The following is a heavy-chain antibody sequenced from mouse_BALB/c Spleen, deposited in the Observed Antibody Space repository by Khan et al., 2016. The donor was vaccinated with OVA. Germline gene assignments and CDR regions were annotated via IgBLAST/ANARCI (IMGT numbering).Heavy chain of an antibody. CDR2: INSGTSYT. CDR1: GFTFSNYA. V-gene: IGHV5-9-3*01. Sequence: DVLLVESGGGSVKPGGFLKLSCAASGFTFSNYAMSWVRQTPEKRLEWVATINSGTSYTYYPDSVQGRFTISRDNAKNTLYLQMRSLRSEDTAIYYCSRELFTTVVATPCAYWGQGTLVTVSA. D-gene: IGHD1-1*01. CDR3: SRELFTTVVATPCAY. J-gene: IGHJ3*01.